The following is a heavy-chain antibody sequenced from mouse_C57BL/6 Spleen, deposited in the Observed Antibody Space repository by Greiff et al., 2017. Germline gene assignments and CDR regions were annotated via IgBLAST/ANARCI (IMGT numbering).Heavy chain of an antibody. V-gene: IGHV1-63*01. Sequence: VQLQQSGAELVRPGTSVKMSCKASGYNFTNYWIGWAKQRPGHGLEWIGDIYPGGGYTNYNEKFKGKATLTADKSSSTAYMQFSSLTSEDSAIYYCARSDSYYYAMDYWGQGTSVTVSS. D-gene: IGHD2-12*01. CDR1: GYNFTNYW. CDR3: ARSDSYYYAMDY. CDR2: IYPGGGYT. J-gene: IGHJ4*01.